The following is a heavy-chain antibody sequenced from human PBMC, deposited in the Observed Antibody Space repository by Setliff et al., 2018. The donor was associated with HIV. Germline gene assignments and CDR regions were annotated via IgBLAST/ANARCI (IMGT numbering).Heavy chain of an antibody. CDR2: IYSGGST. D-gene: IGHD1-26*01. CDR3: ARDFSGTGGYAFDI. V-gene: IGHV3-66*01. Sequence: GWSLRLSCAASGFTVRSNYMSWVRQAPGKGLEWVSVIYSGGSTNYADSVKGRFTISRDNSKNTLYLQMNSLRAEDTAVYYCARDFSGTGGYAFDIWGQGTMVTVSS. CDR1: GFTVRSNY. J-gene: IGHJ3*02.